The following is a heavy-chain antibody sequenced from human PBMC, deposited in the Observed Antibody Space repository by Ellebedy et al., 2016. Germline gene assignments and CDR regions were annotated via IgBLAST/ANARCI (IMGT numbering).Heavy chain of an antibody. CDR3: ARDGLSPEYYYGSGSAFVDY. Sequence: GGSLRLXXAASGFTFSRYWMHWVRQAPGEGLVCVSRIYSDGISTNYADSVKGRFTISRDNAKNSLYLQMNSLRAEDTAVYYCARDGLSPEYYYGSGSAFVDYWGQGTLVTVSS. CDR1: GFTFSRYW. D-gene: IGHD3-10*01. CDR2: IYSDGIST. J-gene: IGHJ4*02. V-gene: IGHV3-74*01.